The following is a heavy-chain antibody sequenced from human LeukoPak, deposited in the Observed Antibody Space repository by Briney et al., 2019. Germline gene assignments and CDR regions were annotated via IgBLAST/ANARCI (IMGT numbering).Heavy chain of an antibody. CDR1: GFTFSSYG. J-gene: IGHJ4*02. V-gene: IGHV3-30*18. CDR3: AKDGGHFYISTWYYYDS. D-gene: IGHD6-13*01. CDR2: ISFDGSYK. Sequence: GGSLRLSCAASGFTFSSYGMHWVRQAPGKGLEWVAVISFDGSYKYYADSVKGRFTISRDNSENTLYLQMNSLRPEDTAVYYCAKDGGHFYISTWYYYDSWGQGTLVTVSS.